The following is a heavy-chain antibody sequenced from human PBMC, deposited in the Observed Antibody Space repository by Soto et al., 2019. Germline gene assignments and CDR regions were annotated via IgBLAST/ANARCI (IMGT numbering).Heavy chain of an antibody. CDR2: ISYDGSDK. Sequence: GGSLRLSCAASGFTLSGYVLHWVRQAPGKGLEWVALISYDGSDKNYGDSVKGRFTISRDNAKNTLYLQMDSLRAEDTAMYYCSTGRKREHSYGMDVGGQGTTVTVAS. CDR3: STGRKREHSYGMDV. V-gene: IGHV3-30-3*01. J-gene: IGHJ6*02. CDR1: GFTLSGYV. D-gene: IGHD1-26*01.